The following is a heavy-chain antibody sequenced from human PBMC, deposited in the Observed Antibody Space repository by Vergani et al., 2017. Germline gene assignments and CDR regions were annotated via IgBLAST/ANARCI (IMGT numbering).Heavy chain of an antibody. J-gene: IGHJ6*03. V-gene: IGHV3-21*01. CDR2: ISSSSSYI. CDR3: ARASYYDILTGYYDPIYYMDV. D-gene: IGHD3-9*01. Sequence: VQLVESGGGLVKPGGSLRLSCAASGFTFSSYSMNWVRQAPGKGLEWVSSISSSSSYIYYADSVKGRFTISRDNAKNSLYLQMNSLRAEDTAVSYCARASYYDILTGYYDPIYYMDVWGKGTTVTVSS. CDR1: GFTFSSYS.